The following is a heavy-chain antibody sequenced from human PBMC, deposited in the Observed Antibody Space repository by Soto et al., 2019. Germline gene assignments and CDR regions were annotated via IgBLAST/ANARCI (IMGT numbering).Heavy chain of an antibody. CDR2: ISASGSTI. J-gene: IGHJ4*02. Sequence: EVQLVESGGGLVQPGGSLRLSCAGSGFSFINHHMHWVRQAPGKGLEYVSGISASGSTICYADSVKGRFTISRDNSKNTLFLQMGDLRNEDMAVYYCARVRKTYGDYDYWGQGTLVTVSS. CDR3: ARVRKTYGDYDY. D-gene: IGHD4-17*01. CDR1: GFSFINHH. V-gene: IGHV3-64*07.